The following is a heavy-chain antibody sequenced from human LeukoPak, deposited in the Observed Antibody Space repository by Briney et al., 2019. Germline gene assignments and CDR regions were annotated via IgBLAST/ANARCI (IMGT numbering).Heavy chain of an antibody. J-gene: IGHJ4*02. CDR3: ALGPYCGGDCYSNIGY. V-gene: IGHV1-69*13. Sequence: SVKVSCKASGGTFSSYAISWVRQAPGQGLEWMGRIIPIFGTANYAQKFQGRVTITADESTSTAYMELSSLRSEDTAVYYCALGPYCGGDCYSNIGYWGQGTLVTVSS. D-gene: IGHD2-21*02. CDR1: GGTFSSYA. CDR2: IIPIFGTA.